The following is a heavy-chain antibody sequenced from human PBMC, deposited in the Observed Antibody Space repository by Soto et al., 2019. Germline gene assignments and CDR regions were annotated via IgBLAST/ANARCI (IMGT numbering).Heavy chain of an antibody. CDR1: GGSFSGYY. Sequence: LSLTCAVYGGSFSGYYWSWIRQPPGKGLEWIGEINHSGSTNYNPSLKSRVTISVDTSKNQFSLKLSSVTAADTAVYYCARAAGESEYSSSSRGFDPWGQGTLVTVSS. J-gene: IGHJ5*02. V-gene: IGHV4-34*01. D-gene: IGHD6-6*01. CDR3: ARAAGESEYSSSSRGFDP. CDR2: INHSGST.